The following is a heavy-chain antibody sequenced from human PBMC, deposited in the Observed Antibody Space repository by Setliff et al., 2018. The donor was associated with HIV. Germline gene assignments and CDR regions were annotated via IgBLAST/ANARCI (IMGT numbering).Heavy chain of an antibody. CDR3: AREFSSSSFDQ. Sequence: SETLSLTCSVSGGPITSNTYFWDWIRQAPGKGLEWIGNIYYSGTTFYNPSLKSRVSISVDTSRNEFSLKLTSVTAADTAVYYCAREFSSSSFDQWGQGTLVTVSS. J-gene: IGHJ4*02. V-gene: IGHV4-39*02. D-gene: IGHD6-6*01. CDR1: GGPITSNTYF. CDR2: IYYSGTT.